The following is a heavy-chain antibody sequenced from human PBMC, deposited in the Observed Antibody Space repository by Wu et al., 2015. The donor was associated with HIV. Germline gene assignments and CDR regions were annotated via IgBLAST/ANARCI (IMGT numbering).Heavy chain of an antibody. CDR2: INPYAGAV. CDR3: MRRGLYDHCDEFTFQH. D-gene: IGHD3-16*01. CDR1: GYTFINYF. Sequence: QVRLVQSGTVMKKPGSSVKISCEASGYTFINYFIHWVRHVPGKGFEWMGWINPYAGAVNYAWNFQGRVTLTRKSFDTDTGTAYMELSGLTSADTAVYYCMRRGLYDHCDEFTFQHWGQGTLVIVSS. J-gene: IGHJ1*01. V-gene: IGHV1-2*02.